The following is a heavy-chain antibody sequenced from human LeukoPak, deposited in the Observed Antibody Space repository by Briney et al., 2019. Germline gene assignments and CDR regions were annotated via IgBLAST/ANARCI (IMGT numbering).Heavy chain of an antibody. Sequence: ASVKVSCKASGYPLTSYDINWVRQATGQGLEWMGWMSSNNGNTGYAQKFQGRVTMTRDTSISTAYMEPSSLRSEDTAVYYCARGPPNWGMVGYWGQGTLVTVSP. J-gene: IGHJ4*02. CDR1: GYPLTSYD. V-gene: IGHV1-8*01. CDR3: ARGPPNWGMVGY. CDR2: MSSNNGNT. D-gene: IGHD7-27*01.